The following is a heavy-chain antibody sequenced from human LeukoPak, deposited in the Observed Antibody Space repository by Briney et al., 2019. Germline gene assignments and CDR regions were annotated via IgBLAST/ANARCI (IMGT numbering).Heavy chain of an antibody. CDR3: ARAPMVRGVIIDH. Sequence: SETLSLTCTVSGGSISSGGYYWSWIRQHPGKGLEWIGYIYYSGSTYYNPSLKSRVTISVDTSKNQFSLKLSSVTAADTAVYYCARAPMVRGVIIDHWGQGTLVTVSS. D-gene: IGHD3-10*01. J-gene: IGHJ4*02. V-gene: IGHV4-31*03. CDR1: GGSISSGGYY. CDR2: IYYSGST.